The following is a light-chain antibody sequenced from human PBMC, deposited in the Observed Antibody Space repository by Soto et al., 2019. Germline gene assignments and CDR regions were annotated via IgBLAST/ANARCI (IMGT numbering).Light chain of an antibody. V-gene: IGKV3-20*01. CDR3: QQYGSSPTWT. J-gene: IGKJ1*01. Sequence: EIVLTQSPVTLSVSPGEGATLSCRASQGVSSRYLAWYQKKPGQAPRLLIYGASTRATGIPDRFSGSGSGTDFTLTISRLEPEDSAVYYCQQYGSSPTWTFGQGTKVDIK. CDR1: QGVSSRY. CDR2: GAS.